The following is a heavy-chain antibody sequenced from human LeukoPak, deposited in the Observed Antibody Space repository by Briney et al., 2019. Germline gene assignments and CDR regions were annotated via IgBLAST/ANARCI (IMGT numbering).Heavy chain of an antibody. D-gene: IGHD1-7*01. Sequence: ASVKVSCKASGYTFTSYDTNWVRQATGQGLEWMGWMNPNSGNTGYAQKFQGRVTMTRNTSISTAYMELSSLRSEDTAVYYCARAGTGTTFYYYYYMDVWGKGTTVTVSS. CDR1: GYTFTSYD. CDR2: MNPNSGNT. V-gene: IGHV1-8*01. J-gene: IGHJ6*03. CDR3: ARAGTGTTFYYYYYMDV.